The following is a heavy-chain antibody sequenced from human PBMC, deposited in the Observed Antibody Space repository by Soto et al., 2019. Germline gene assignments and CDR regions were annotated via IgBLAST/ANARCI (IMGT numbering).Heavy chain of an antibody. CDR3: ARRLTVVPLAFDL. CDR1: GFSLTTSGVG. Sequence: QITLKESGPTLVKPTQTLTLTCTFSGFSLTTSGVGVGWIRQPPGKALEWLALIYWNDDTRYSPSLKNRVTISTDTSKNPVVLTRTDMDPVDTATYYCARRLTVVPLAFDLWGQGTMVTVSS. D-gene: IGHD3-10*01. J-gene: IGHJ3*01. CDR2: IYWNDDT. V-gene: IGHV2-5*01.